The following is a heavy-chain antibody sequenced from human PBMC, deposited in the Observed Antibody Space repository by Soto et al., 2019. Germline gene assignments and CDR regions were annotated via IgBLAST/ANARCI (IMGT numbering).Heavy chain of an antibody. CDR3: ARDDYGVVDY. CDR2: IYYSGST. Sequence: PSETLSLTCTVSGGSISSYYWSWIRQPPGKGLEWIGYIYYSGSTNYNPSLKSRVTISVDTSKNQFSLKLSSVTAADTAVYYCARDDYGVVDYWGQGTLVTV. J-gene: IGHJ4*02. V-gene: IGHV4-59*01. D-gene: IGHD4-17*01. CDR1: GGSISSYY.